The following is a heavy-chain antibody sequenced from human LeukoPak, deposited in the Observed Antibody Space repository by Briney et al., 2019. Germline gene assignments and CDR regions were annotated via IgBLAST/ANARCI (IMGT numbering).Heavy chain of an antibody. CDR2: ISSSSSYI. CDR1: GFTFSSYS. D-gene: IGHD5-12*01. Sequence: GGSLRLSCAATGFTFSSYSMNWVRQAPGKGLEWVSSISSSSSYIYYADSVKGRFTISRDNAKNSLYLQMNSLRAEDTAVYYCARRIVATKHFDYWGQGTLVTVSS. V-gene: IGHV3-21*01. J-gene: IGHJ4*02. CDR3: ARRIVATKHFDY.